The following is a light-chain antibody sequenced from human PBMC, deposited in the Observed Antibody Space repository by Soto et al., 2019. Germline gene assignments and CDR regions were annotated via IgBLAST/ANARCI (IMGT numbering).Light chain of an antibody. CDR3: QQRDEWPPGAT. CDR2: EAS. CDR1: LSISNS. Sequence: EILLTQSPATLSLSPGARPTLSCRSSLSISNSLAWYQQKPGQAPRLLIYEASNRATGIPARFSGSGSGTDFTLTISSLEPEDFAVYYCQQRDEWPPGATFGQGTRLDIK. V-gene: IGKV3-11*01. J-gene: IGKJ5*01.